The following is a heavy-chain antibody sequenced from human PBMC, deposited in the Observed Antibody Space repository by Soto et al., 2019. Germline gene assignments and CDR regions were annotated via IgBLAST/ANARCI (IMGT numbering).Heavy chain of an antibody. D-gene: IGHD3-9*01. J-gene: IGHJ4*02. CDR1: GYTLTDLS. V-gene: IGHV1-24*01. CDR3: ATDIYDILTGYSPDRTRRLDY. Sequence: ASVKVSCEVSGYTLTDLSMPCVRQAPGKRLEWMGGFDPEDGETIYAQKFQGRVTMTEDTSTDTAYMELSSLRSEDTAVYYCATDIYDILTGYSPDRTRRLDYWGQGTLVTVSS. CDR2: FDPEDGET.